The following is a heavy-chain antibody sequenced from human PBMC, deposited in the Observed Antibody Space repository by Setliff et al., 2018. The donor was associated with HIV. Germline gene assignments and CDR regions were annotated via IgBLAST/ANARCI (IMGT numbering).Heavy chain of an antibody. CDR1: GGSISSSSYY. CDR2: IHTSGST. D-gene: IGHD3-16*01. V-gene: IGHV4-61*05. Sequence: SETLSLTCTVSGGSISSSSYYWGWIRQPPGKGLEWIGQIHTSGSTNYNPSLKSRVPISMDTSKNQFSLNLNSVTATDTAVYYCAKRTFGSGRLDPWGQGTLVTVSS. CDR3: AKRTFGSGRLDP. J-gene: IGHJ5*02.